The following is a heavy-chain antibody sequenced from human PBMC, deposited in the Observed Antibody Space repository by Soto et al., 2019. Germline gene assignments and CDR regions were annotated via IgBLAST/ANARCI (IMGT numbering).Heavy chain of an antibody. CDR1: GFTFSSYA. Sequence: EVQLLESGGGLVQPGGSLRLSCAASGFTFSSYAMSWVRQAPGKGLEWVSAISGSGGSTYYADSVKGRFTISRDNSKNTRYLQMNSVRAEDTAVYYCEKDQYDYVWGSYRYSLCDYWGQGTLVTVSS. V-gene: IGHV3-23*01. D-gene: IGHD3-16*02. J-gene: IGHJ4*02. CDR3: EKDQYDYVWGSYRYSLCDY. CDR2: ISGSGGST.